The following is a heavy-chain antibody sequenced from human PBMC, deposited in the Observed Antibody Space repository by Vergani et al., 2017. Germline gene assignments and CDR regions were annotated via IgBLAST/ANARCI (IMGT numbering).Heavy chain of an antibody. CDR1: GYSFTNYW. D-gene: IGHD3-22*01. CDR3: ARLYGRDSSGSKYFDY. Sequence: EVQLVQSGAEVKKPGESLKISCQISGYSFTNYWIGWVRQMPGKGLEWMGNIHPADSDTRYSPSFQGQVTISVDKSISTAYLQRNSLRPANSAMYYCARLYGRDSSGSKYFDYWGQGTLVTVSS. CDR2: IHPADSDT. J-gene: IGHJ4*02. V-gene: IGHV5-51*01.